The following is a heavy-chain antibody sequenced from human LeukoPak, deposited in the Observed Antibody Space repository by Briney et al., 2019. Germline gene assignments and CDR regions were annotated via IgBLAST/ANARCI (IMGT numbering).Heavy chain of an antibody. CDR2: FDPEDGET. V-gene: IGHV1-24*01. J-gene: IGHJ5*02. CDR1: GYTLTELS. Sequence: ASVKVSCKVSGYTLTELSMHWVRQAPGKGLEWMGGFDPEDGETIYAQKFQGRVTMTEDTSTDTAYMELSSLRSEDTAVYYCARDHEATELWFGEEDWFDPWGQGTLVTVSS. D-gene: IGHD3-10*01. CDR3: ARDHEATELWFGEEDWFDP.